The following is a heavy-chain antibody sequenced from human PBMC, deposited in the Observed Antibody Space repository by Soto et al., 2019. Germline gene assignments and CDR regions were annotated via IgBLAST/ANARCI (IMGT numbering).Heavy chain of an antibody. CDR3: ARDIAAAGESYYYYGMDV. CDR2: INPSGGST. CDR1: GDTFTSYY. Sequence: ASVKVSCKASGDTFTSYYMHWVRQAPGRGLEWMGIINPSGGSTSYAQKFQGRVTMTRDTSTSTVYMELSSLRSEDTAVYYCARDIAAAGESYYYYGMDVWGQGTTVTVS. D-gene: IGHD6-13*01. J-gene: IGHJ6*02. V-gene: IGHV1-46*01.